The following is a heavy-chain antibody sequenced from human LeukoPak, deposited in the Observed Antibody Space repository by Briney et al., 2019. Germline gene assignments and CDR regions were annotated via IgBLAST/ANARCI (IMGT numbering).Heavy chain of an antibody. Sequence: GRSLRLSCAASGFTFRSYGMHWVRQTPGKGLEWVAGIWYDGSNKYNVDSVTGRFTISRDNSNNTLFLQLDSLRAEDTAVYYCARDRNWYFDSWGQGTLDTVSS. J-gene: IGHJ4*02. V-gene: IGHV3-33*01. D-gene: IGHD1-20*01. CDR1: GFTFRSYG. CDR3: ARDRNWYFDS. CDR2: IWYDGSNK.